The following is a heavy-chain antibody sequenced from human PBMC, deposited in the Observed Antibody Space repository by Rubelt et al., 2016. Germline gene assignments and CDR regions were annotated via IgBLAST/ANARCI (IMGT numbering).Heavy chain of an antibody. CDR1: GGSFSGYY. V-gene: IGHV4-34*01. Sequence: QVQLQQWGAGLLKPSETLSLTCAVYGGSFSGYYWSWIRQPPGKGLEWIGEINHSGSTNYNPSHKGGGTVSVVTSMNQFCLTLRSGTAAGTAVYYLAGGYVSSSTLACGIGGQGTMVTVSS. J-gene: IGHJ3*02. CDR3: AGGYVSSSTLACGI. D-gene: IGHD6-6*01. CDR2: INHSGST.